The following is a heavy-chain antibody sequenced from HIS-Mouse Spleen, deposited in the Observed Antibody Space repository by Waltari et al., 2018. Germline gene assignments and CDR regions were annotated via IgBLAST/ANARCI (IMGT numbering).Heavy chain of an antibody. CDR1: GCSIRRSSYY. V-gene: IGHV4-39*07. CDR3: AREIPYSSSWYDWYFDL. Sequence: QLQLQESGPGLVKPSETLSLTGPVPGCSIRRSSYYRGGVRQPPGKGVEWIGSIYYSGSTYYNPSLKSRVTISVDTSKNQFSLKLSSVTAADTAVYYCAREIPYSSSWYDWYFDLWGRGTLVTVSS. J-gene: IGHJ2*01. CDR2: IYYSGST. D-gene: IGHD6-13*01.